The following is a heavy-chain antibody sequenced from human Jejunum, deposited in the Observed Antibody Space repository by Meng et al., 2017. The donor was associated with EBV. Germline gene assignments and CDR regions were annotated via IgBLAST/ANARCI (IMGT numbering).Heavy chain of an antibody. J-gene: IGHJ4*02. CDR1: GFTFSGHA. V-gene: IGHV3-30*04. D-gene: IGHD3-16*01. Sequence: VGSGGGVVQTGRSLRSSCAASGFTFSGHAMQWVRQAPGKGLKWVALISNDGKNKYYADSVKGRFTISRDNSKNTLYLQMNSLRVDDTALYYCTREWGADYWGQGTLVTVSS. CDR3: TREWGADY. CDR2: ISNDGKNK.